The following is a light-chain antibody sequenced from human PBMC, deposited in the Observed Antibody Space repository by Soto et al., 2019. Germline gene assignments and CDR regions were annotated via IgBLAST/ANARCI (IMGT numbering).Light chain of an antibody. V-gene: IGKV3-20*01. CDR3: QQYASSVT. CDR2: GAS. Sequence: ESLLTQSPDSMSLSPGDRATLSCRASQSFSSTFFAWYQQKPGQAPRLLIYGASSRATGIPDRFSGSGSGTDFTLTISRLEPEDFAVYYCQQYASSVTFGQGTKVEIK. J-gene: IGKJ1*01. CDR1: QSFSSTF.